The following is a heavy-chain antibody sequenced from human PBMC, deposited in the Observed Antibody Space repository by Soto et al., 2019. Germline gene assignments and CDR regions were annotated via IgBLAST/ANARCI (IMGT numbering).Heavy chain of an antibody. CDR3: AKYRLSDADANTLDL. CDR1: GGSITNYY. V-gene: IGHV4-59*01. CDR2: VYYSGST. J-gene: IGHJ5*02. D-gene: IGHD2-2*02. Sequence: PSETLSLTCTISGGSITNYYWSWIRQPPGKGLEWIGYVYYSGSTKYNPSLESRVTISADTSKNQFSLRVTSVTAADTAVYYCAKYRLSDADANTLDLWGQGILVTVSS.